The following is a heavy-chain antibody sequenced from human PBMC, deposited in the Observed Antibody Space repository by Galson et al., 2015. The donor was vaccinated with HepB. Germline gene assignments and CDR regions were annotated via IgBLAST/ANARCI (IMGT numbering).Heavy chain of an antibody. CDR1: GYTFSSYS. D-gene: IGHD2-15*01. CDR2: INAYDSST. CDR3: ARGALVAVVKATLNNWFDP. Sequence: SVKVSCKASGYTFSSYSIAWVRQAPGQGLEWMGWINAYDSSTNYAQKLQGRVTMTTETSTTTAYMELRSLRSDDTAVYYCARGALVAVVKATLNNWFDPWGQGTLVTVSS. V-gene: IGHV1-18*01. J-gene: IGHJ5*02.